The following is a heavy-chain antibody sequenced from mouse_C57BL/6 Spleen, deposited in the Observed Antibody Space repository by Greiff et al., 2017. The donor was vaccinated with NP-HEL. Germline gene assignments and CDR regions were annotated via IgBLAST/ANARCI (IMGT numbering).Heavy chain of an antibody. V-gene: IGHV1-80*01. Sequence: QVQLQQSGAELVKPGASVKISCKASGYAFSSYWMNWVKQRPGKGLEWIGQIYPGDGDTNYNGKFKGKATLTADKSSSTAYMQRSSLTSEDSAVYFCARSVYYDYGYWYFDVWGTGTTVTVSS. D-gene: IGHD2-4*01. J-gene: IGHJ1*03. CDR1: GYAFSSYW. CDR3: ARSVYYDYGYWYFDV. CDR2: IYPGDGDT.